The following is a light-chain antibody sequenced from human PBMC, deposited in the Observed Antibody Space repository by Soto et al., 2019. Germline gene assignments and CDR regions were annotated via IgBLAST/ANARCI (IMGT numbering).Light chain of an antibody. Sequence: EIVLTQSPGTLSLSPGERATLSCRASQSVSSSYLAWYQQKPGQAPRLLIFGASSRATGIPDRFSGSGSGTDFTLTITSLEPVDFAVYYCQQRSNWPSTFGGGTKVEI. CDR1: QSVSSSY. J-gene: IGKJ4*01. V-gene: IGKV3D-20*02. CDR3: QQRSNWPST. CDR2: GAS.